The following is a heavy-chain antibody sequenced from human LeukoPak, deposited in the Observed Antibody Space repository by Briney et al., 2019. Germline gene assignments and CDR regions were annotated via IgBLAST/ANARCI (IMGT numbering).Heavy chain of an antibody. Sequence: PGGSLRPSCAASGFTFSSYGMHWVRQAPGKGLEWVAVISYDGSNKYYADSVKGRFTISRDNSKNTLYLQMNSLRAEDTAVYYCSRYFDDGGFDYWGQGTLVTVSS. J-gene: IGHJ4*02. CDR3: SRYFDDGGFDY. D-gene: IGHD3-9*01. V-gene: IGHV3-30*03. CDR1: GFTFSSYG. CDR2: ISYDGSNK.